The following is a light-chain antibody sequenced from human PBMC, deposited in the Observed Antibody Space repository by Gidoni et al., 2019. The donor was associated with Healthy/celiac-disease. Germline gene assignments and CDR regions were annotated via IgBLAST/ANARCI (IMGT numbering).Light chain of an antibody. Sequence: AIRMTQSPSSFSASTGDRVTITCRAGQGISSYLAWYQQKPGKAPKLLIYAASTLQSGVPSRFSGSGSGTDFTLTISCLQSEDFATYYCQQYYSYPLGFGQGTKVEIK. J-gene: IGKJ1*01. CDR2: AAS. V-gene: IGKV1-8*01. CDR1: QGISSY. CDR3: QQYYSYPLG.